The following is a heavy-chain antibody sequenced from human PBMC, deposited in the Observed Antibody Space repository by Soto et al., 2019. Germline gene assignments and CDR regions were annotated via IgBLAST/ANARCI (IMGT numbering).Heavy chain of an antibody. V-gene: IGHV1-69*13. CDR3: ARVVEYSSGWSSNYFVY. Sequence: SVKVSCKASGGTFSSYAISWVRQAPGQGLEWMGGIIPIFGTANYAQKFQGRVTITADESTSTAYMELSSLRSEDTAVYYCARVVEYSSGWSSNYFVYWGQGTLVTVSS. J-gene: IGHJ4*02. CDR2: IIPIFGTA. D-gene: IGHD6-19*01. CDR1: GGTFSSYA.